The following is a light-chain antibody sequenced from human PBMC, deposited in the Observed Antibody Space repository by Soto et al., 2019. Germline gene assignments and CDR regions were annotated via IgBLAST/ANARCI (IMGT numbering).Light chain of an antibody. CDR2: EVS. V-gene: IGLV2-8*01. J-gene: IGLJ1*01. Sequence: QSVLTQPPSASGSPGQSVTISCTGTSSDVGGYDFVSWYQQHPGKAPKLMIHEVSKRPSGVPDRFSGSKSGNTASLTVSGLQAEDEAYYYCSSYAGSNNYVFGTGTKLTVL. CDR3: SSYAGSNNYV. CDR1: SSDVGGYDF.